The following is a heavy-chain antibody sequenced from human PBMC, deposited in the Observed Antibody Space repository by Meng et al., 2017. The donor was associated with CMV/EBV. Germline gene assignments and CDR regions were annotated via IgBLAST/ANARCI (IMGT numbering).Heavy chain of an antibody. J-gene: IGHJ4*02. CDR1: GPSMSYH. V-gene: IGHV4-4*07. CDR3: ARGPEVDYGDYVGLDY. D-gene: IGHD4-17*01. CDR2: IFTSWST. Sequence: VTPRETSSLPCPSLCGPSMSYHWGCIRQPSGTGLEWIGRIFTSWSTNYNPSLKSRVTMSVDTSKNQFPLTLSSVTAADTAVYYCARGPEVDYGDYVGLDYWGQGTLVTVSS.